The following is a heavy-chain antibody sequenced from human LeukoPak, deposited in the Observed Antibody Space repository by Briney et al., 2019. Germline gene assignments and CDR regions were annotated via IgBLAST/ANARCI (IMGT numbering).Heavy chain of an antibody. D-gene: IGHD2-2*01. CDR3: ATYWQVPTAGYQLLPDAFDI. Sequence: PGGSLRLSCAASGFTVSSNYMSWVRQAPGKGLEWVAFIRYDGSNKYYADSVKGRFTISRDNSKNTLYLQMNSLRAEDTAVYYCATYWQVPTAGYQLLPDAFDIWGQGTMVTVSS. J-gene: IGHJ3*02. CDR1: GFTVSSNY. CDR2: IRYDGSNK. V-gene: IGHV3-30*02.